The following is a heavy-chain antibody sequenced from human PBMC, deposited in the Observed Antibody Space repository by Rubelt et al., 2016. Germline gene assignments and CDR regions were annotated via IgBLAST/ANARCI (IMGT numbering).Heavy chain of an antibody. V-gene: IGHV2-70*15. CDR1: GFSLSTSGMC. Sequence: QVTLRESGPALVKPTQTLTLTCTFSGFSLSTSGMCVSWIRQPPGKALEWLARIDWDDDKYYSTSLKTRLTISKDTSKNQVVLTMTNMDPVDTATYYCARIQCSSSSGYYYYYGMDVWGQGTTVTVSS. CDR2: IDWDDDK. CDR3: ARIQCSSSSGYYYYYGMDV. D-gene: IGHD6-6*01. J-gene: IGHJ6*02.